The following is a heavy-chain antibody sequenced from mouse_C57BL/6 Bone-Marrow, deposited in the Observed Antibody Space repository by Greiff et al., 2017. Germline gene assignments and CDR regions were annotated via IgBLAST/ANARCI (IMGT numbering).Heavy chain of an antibody. V-gene: IGHV1-80*01. CDR3: AIQSLLLHDY. D-gene: IGHD1-1*01. CDR1: GYAFSSYW. Sequence: QVHVKQSGAELVKPGASVKISCKASGYAFSSYWMNWVKQRPGKGLEWIGQIYPGDGDTNYNGKFKGKATLTADKSSSTAYMQLSSLTSEDSAVYFCAIQSLLLHDYWGQGTTLTVSS. J-gene: IGHJ2*01. CDR2: IYPGDGDT.